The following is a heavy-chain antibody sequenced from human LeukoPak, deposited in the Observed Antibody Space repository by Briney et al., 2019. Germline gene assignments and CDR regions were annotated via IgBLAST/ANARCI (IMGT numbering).Heavy chain of an antibody. CDR3: ARDVGSSWYGRGFDY. CDR1: GFTFSSYS. D-gene: IGHD6-13*01. Sequence: PGGSLRLSCAASGFTFSSYSMNWVRQAPGKGLEWVSYISSSSSTIYYADSVKGRFTISRDNAKNSLYLQMNSLRAEDTAVYYCARDVGSSWYGRGFDYWGQGTLVTVSS. V-gene: IGHV3-48*01. J-gene: IGHJ4*02. CDR2: ISSSSSTI.